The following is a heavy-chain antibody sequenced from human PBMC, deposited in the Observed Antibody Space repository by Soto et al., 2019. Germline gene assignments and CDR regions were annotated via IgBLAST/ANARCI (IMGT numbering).Heavy chain of an antibody. Sequence: VHLQQWGAGLLRPSETLSLTCTVSGESFGAYYWSWIRQSPGKGLEWIGEVYHSGDTKYNPSLKSRVTISEDPSKQQFSLRMTSMTAADTGVYYCARGFSNSVTTRFDSWGQGTLVTVSS. J-gene: IGHJ4*02. CDR3: ARGFSNSVTTRFDS. D-gene: IGHD4-17*01. V-gene: IGHV4-34*01. CDR2: VYHSGDT. CDR1: GESFGAYY.